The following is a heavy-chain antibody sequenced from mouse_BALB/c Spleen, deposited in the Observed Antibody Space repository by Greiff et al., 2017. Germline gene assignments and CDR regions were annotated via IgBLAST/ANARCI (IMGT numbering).Heavy chain of an antibody. CDR2: IDPANGNT. Sequence: VQLQQSGAELVKPGASVKLSCTASGFNIKDTYMHWVKQRPEQGLEWIGRIDPANGNTKYDPKFQGKATITADTSSNTAYMQLSSLTSEDTAVYYCGRENYDGSYFDYWGQGTTLTVSS. CDR1: GFNIKDTY. CDR3: GRENYDGSYFDY. D-gene: IGHD2-3*01. J-gene: IGHJ2*01. V-gene: IGHV14-3*02.